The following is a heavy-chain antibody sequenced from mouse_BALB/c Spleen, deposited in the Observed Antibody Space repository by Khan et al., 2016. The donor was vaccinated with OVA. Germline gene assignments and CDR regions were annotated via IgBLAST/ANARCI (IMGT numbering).Heavy chain of an antibody. D-gene: IGHD2-1*01. Sequence: QVQLQQSGPGLVQPSQSLSITCTVSGFSLTSYGVPWVRQSPGKGLEWLGVIWSGGSTDYNSAFISRLTISKDNSKTQVFYNMNSLQANDTAIYYCARTYFSYGNYGDYYTMDYWGQGTSVTVSS. CDR1: GFSLTSYG. CDR3: ARTYFSYGNYGDYYTMDY. J-gene: IGHJ4*01. CDR2: IWSGGST. V-gene: IGHV2-2*02.